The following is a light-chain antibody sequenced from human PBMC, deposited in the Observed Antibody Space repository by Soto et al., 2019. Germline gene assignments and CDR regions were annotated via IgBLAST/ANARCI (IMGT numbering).Light chain of an antibody. CDR1: QSVSSN. CDR3: QQYNTWPT. V-gene: IGKV3D-15*01. CDR2: GAS. Sequence: EIVMTQSPATLSVSPGERATLSCRASQSVSSNLAWYQQKPSQAPRLLIYGASTRATGIPARFSGSGSGTEFTLTISSLQSEDFAVYYCQQYNTWPTFGQGTKLEIK. J-gene: IGKJ2*01.